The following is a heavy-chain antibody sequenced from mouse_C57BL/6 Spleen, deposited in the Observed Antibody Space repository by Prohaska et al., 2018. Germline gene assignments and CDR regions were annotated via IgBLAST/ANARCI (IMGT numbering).Heavy chain of an antibody. CDR3: VFDYFDY. Sequence: LKISCKASGYSFTGYYMNWVKQSPEKSLEWIGEINPSTGGTTYNKKFKDKATLTVDKSASTAYMQLKSLTSEDSAVYYCVFDYFDYWGQGTTLTVSS. CDR2: INPSTGGT. CDR1: GYSFTGYY. V-gene: IGHV1-42*01. J-gene: IGHJ2*01.